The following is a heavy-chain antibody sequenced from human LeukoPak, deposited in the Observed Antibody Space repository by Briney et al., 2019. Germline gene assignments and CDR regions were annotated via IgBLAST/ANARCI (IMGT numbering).Heavy chain of an antibody. CDR2: IYTSGST. Sequence: PSETLSLTCTVSGGSISSYYWSWIRQPAGKGLEWIGRIYTSGSTNYNPSLKSRVTMSVDTSKNQFSLKLSSVTAADTAVYYCARGSIAARQIYHFDYWGQGTLVTVSS. V-gene: IGHV4-4*07. CDR3: ARGSIAARQIYHFDY. J-gene: IGHJ4*02. CDR1: GGSISSYY. D-gene: IGHD6-6*01.